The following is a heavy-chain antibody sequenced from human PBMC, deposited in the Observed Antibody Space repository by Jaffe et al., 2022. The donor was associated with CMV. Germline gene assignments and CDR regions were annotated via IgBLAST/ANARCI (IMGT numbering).Heavy chain of an antibody. J-gene: IGHJ4*02. CDR2: IYWDDDK. D-gene: IGHD6-6*01. Sequence: QITLKESGPTLVKPTQTLTLTCTFSGFSLSTSGVGVGWIRQPPGKALEWLALIYWDDDKRYSPSLKSRLTITKDTSKNQVVLTMTNMDPVDTATYYCAHRHMGVYSSSSEFDYWGQGTLVTVSS. CDR3: AHRHMGVYSSSSEFDY. CDR1: GFSLSTSGVG. V-gene: IGHV2-5*02.